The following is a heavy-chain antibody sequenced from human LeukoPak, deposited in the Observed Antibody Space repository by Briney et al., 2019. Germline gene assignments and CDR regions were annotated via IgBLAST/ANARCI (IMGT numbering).Heavy chain of an antibody. Sequence: SETLSLTCTVSGGSISSYHWSWIRQPAGKGLEWIGRIYTSGSTNYNPSLKSRVTMSVDTSKNQFSLKLSSVTAADTAVYYCAVDYYGSGSSDYWGQGTLVTVSS. J-gene: IGHJ4*02. V-gene: IGHV4-4*07. CDR1: GGSISSYH. CDR2: IYTSGST. D-gene: IGHD3-10*01. CDR3: AVDYYGSGSSDY.